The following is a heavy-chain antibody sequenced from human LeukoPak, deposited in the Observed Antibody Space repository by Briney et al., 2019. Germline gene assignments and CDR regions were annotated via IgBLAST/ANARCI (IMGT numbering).Heavy chain of an antibody. Sequence: GESLKISCKGSGYSFTSYWIGWVRQMPGKGLEWMGIIYPGDSDTRYSPSFQGQVTISADKSISTAYLQWSSLKASDTAMYYCASAMSLNRVIAAAATGWGQGTLVTVSS. J-gene: IGHJ4*02. CDR1: GYSFTSYW. CDR3: ASAMSLNRVIAAAATG. D-gene: IGHD6-13*01. CDR2: IYPGDSDT. V-gene: IGHV5-51*01.